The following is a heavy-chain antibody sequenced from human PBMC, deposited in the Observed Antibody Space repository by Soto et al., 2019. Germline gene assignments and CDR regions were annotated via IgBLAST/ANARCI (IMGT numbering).Heavy chain of an antibody. D-gene: IGHD2-15*01. Sequence: QLQLQESASGLVRPSQTLSLTCAVSGGSVNSGGFSWNWIRQPPGKGLEWIGYVYQSGSSYYNPSLRSRVSLSLDRSMSQFSLALNSVAAADTAVYYCARDWGYCSSSSCREPAFDVWGQGTVVTVSS. CDR2: VYQSGSS. V-gene: IGHV4-30-2*01. CDR1: GGSVNSGGFS. CDR3: ARDWGYCSSSSCREPAFDV. J-gene: IGHJ3*01.